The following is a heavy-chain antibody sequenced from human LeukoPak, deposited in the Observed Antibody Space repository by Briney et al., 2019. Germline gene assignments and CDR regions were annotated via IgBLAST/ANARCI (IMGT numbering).Heavy chain of an antibody. CDR1: GDSISSYS. Sequence: SETLSLTCTVSGDSISSYSWSWIRQPPGKGLEWIGYIYYSGSTNYNPSLKSRVTISVDTSKNQFSLKLSSVTAADTAVYYCAREISGVDSGSYYFAFDIWGQGTMVTVSS. D-gene: IGHD1-26*01. V-gene: IGHV4-59*01. CDR2: IYYSGST. CDR3: AREISGVDSGSYYFAFDI. J-gene: IGHJ3*02.